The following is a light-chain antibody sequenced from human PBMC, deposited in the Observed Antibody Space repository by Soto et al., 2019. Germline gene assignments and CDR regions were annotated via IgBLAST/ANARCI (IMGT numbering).Light chain of an antibody. Sequence: QSALTQPASVSGSPGQSITISFTGTSSDVGSYNLVSWYQQHPGKAPKLMIYEGSKRPSGGSNRFSGSKSGNTASLTISGLQAEDEADYYCCSYAGSRTYVFGTGTKLTVL. CDR3: CSYAGSRTYV. CDR1: SSDVGSYNL. V-gene: IGLV2-23*01. CDR2: EGS. J-gene: IGLJ1*01.